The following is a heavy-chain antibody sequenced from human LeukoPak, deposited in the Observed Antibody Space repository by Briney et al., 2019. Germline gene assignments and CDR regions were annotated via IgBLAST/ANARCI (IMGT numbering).Heavy chain of an antibody. J-gene: IGHJ2*01. CDR3: ARVVPAAIYPFFDWFGPGHWYFDL. D-gene: IGHD2-2*01. CDR1: GYTFTSYG. CDR2: ISAYNGNT. Sequence: ASVKVSCKASGYTFTSYGISWVRQAPGQGLEWMGWISAYNGNTNYAQKLQGRVTMTTDTSTSTAYMELRSLRSDDTAVYYCARVVPAAIYPFFDWFGPGHWYFDLWGRGTLVTVSS. V-gene: IGHV1-18*01.